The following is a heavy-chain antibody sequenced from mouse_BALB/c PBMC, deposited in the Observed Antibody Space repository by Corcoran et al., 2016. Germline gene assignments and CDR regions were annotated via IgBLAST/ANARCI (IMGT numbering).Heavy chain of an antibody. Sequence: QIKLVQSGPEQKKPAETVKISCKASGCTFTNYGMIWVKQAPGKVLKWMGWINTYTGEPTYADDFKGRFAFSFETSASTAYLQINNLKNEDTATYFCARLRQENYWGQGTTLTVSS. V-gene: IGHV9-3-1*01. J-gene: IGHJ2*01. D-gene: IGHD2-12*01. CDR2: INTYTGEP. CDR3: ARLRQENY. CDR1: GCTFTNYG.